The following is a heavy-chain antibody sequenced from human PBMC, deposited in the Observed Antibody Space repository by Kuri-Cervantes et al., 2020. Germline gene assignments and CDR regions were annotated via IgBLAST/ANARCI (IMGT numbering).Heavy chain of an antibody. CDR3: ARVVPTEDAFDI. CDR2: IKQDGSER. J-gene: IGHJ3*02. Sequence: GESLKISCAASGFTFSTYWMSWVRQAPGKGLEWVANIKQDGSERYYVDSVTGRFTIPRDNAKNSLFLQMNSLRAEDTALYYCARVVPTEDAFDIWGQGTMVTVSS. CDR1: GFTFSTYW. D-gene: IGHD1-26*01. V-gene: IGHV3-7*04.